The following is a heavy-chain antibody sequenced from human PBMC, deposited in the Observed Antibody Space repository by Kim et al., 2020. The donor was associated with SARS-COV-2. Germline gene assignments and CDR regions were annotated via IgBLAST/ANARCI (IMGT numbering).Heavy chain of an antibody. V-gene: IGHV4-30-4*01. J-gene: IGHJ4*02. D-gene: IGHD5-18*01. CDR3: ASRGYSYGYRNRHAPHFDY. CDR2: IYYSGST. CDR1: GGSISSGDYY. Sequence: SETLSLTCTVSGGSISSGDYYWSWIRQPPGKGLEWIGYIYYSGSTYYNPSLKSRVTISVDTSKNQFSLKLSSVTAADTAVYYCASRGYSYGYRNRHAPHFDYWGQGTLVTVSS.